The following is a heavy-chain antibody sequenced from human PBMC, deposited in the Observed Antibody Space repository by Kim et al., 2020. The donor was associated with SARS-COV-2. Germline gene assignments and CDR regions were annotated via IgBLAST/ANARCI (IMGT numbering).Heavy chain of an antibody. CDR3: AKVTKKGTEGSSSWYGSFDY. Sequence: GGSLRLSCAASGFTFSSYAMSWVRQAPGKGLEWVSAISGSGGSTYYADSVKGRFTISRDNSKNTLYLQMNSLRAEDTAVYYCAKVTKKGTEGSSSWYGSFDYWGQGTLVTVSS. CDR2: ISGSGGST. CDR1: GFTFSSYA. V-gene: IGHV3-23*01. D-gene: IGHD6-13*01. J-gene: IGHJ4*02.